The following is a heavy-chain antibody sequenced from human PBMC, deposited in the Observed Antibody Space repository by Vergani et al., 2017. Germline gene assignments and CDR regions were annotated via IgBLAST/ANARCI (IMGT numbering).Heavy chain of an antibody. CDR3: AKLGYYESSGDCLPHCDY. CDR2: IIPIFGTA. CDR1: GGTFSNYA. J-gene: IGHJ4*02. Sequence: QVPLVQSGAEVKKPGSSVKVSCKTSGGTFSNYAISWVRQAPGQGLEWMGGIIPIFGTANYAQKFQGRVTITADGSTSAAYMELKSLRSEDTAVYYCAKLGYYESSGDCLPHCDYWGQGTLVTVSS. V-gene: IGHV1-69*12. D-gene: IGHD3-22*01.